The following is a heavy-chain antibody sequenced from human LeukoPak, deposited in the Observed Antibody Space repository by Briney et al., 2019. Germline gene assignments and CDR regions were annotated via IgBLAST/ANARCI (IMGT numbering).Heavy chain of an antibody. J-gene: IGHJ4*02. CDR2: IKSKTHGWTT. CDR1: GFTFTNAW. CDR3: TTAGYSGYDWNY. D-gene: IGHD5-12*01. Sequence: PGGSLRLSCAASGFTFTNAWMTWVRQAPGKGLEWVGRIKSKTHGWTTDYAAPVKGRFTISRDDSKNTLYLQMNSLKTEDTAIYYCTTAGYSGYDWNYWGQGALVTVCS. V-gene: IGHV3-15*01.